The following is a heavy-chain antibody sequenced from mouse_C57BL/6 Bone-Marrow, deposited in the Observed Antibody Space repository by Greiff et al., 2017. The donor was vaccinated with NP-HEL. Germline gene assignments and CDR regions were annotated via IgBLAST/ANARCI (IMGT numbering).Heavy chain of an antibody. CDR2: INPNNGGT. J-gene: IGHJ4*01. V-gene: IGHV1-26*01. Sequence: EVQLQQSGPELVKPGASVKISCKASGYTFTDYYMNWVKQSHGKSLEWIGDINPNNGGTSYNQKFKGKATLTVDKSSSTAYMELRSLTSEDSAVYYCAREDYYGSSYVGLYAMDYWGQGTSVTVSS. D-gene: IGHD1-1*01. CDR1: GYTFTDYY. CDR3: AREDYYGSSYVGLYAMDY.